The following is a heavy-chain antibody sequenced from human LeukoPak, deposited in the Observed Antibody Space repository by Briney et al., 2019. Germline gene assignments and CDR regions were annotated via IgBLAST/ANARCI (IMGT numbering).Heavy chain of an antibody. V-gene: IGHV3-23*01. CDR2: IRGSGGST. Sequence: PGGCLRLSCAASGFTFSSYAMSWVRRAPGKGLEWGSAIRGSGGSTYYADSVKGRFTISRDNSKNTLYRQKNSLRAEDTAVYYCAKGIASDGYNFNRFDYWGQGTLVTVSS. J-gene: IGHJ4*02. CDR1: GFTFSSYA. D-gene: IGHD5-24*01. CDR3: AKGIASDGYNFNRFDY.